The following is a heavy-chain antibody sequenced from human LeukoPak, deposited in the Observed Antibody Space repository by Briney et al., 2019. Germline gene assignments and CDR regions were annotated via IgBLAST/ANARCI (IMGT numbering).Heavy chain of an antibody. CDR1: EITVSSKY. D-gene: IGHD2-15*01. V-gene: IGHV3-21*01. CDR3: ASSELLLPPGDY. J-gene: IGHJ4*02. CDR2: ISSSSSYI. Sequence: GGSLRLSCAASEITVSSKYMSWVRQAPGKGLEWVSSISSSSSYIYYADSVKGRFTISRDNAKNSLYLQMNSLRAEDTAVYYCASSELLLPPGDYWGQGTLVTVSS.